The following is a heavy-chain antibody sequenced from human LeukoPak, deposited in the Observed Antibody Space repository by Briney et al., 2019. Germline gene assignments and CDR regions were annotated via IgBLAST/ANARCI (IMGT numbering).Heavy chain of an antibody. D-gene: IGHD4-17*01. CDR2: ISGSGGST. V-gene: IGHV3-23*01. Sequence: PGGSLRLSCAASGFTFSSYAMSWVRQAPGKGLEWVSAISGSGGSTYYADSVKGRFTISRDNSKNTLYLQMNSLRAEDTAVYYCAKSLLANDYGDYVGAFDIWGQGTMVTVSS. CDR1: GFTFSSYA. CDR3: AKSLLANDYGDYVGAFDI. J-gene: IGHJ3*02.